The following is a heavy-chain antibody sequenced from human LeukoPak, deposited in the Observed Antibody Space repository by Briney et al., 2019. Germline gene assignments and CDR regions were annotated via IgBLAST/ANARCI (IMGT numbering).Heavy chain of an antibody. CDR2: IYSGGST. J-gene: IGHJ3*02. V-gene: IGHV3-66*01. CDR3: ARESGSDPWAGLDAFDI. Sequence: GGSLRLSCAASGFTVSSNYMSWVRQAPGKGLEWVSVIYSGGSTYYADSVKGRFTISRDNSKNTLYLQMNSLRAEDTAVYYCARESGSDPWAGLDAFDIWGQGTMVTVSS. D-gene: IGHD3-10*01. CDR1: GFTVSSNY.